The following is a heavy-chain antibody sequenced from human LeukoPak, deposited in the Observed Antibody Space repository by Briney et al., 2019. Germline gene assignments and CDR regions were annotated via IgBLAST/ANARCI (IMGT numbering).Heavy chain of an antibody. V-gene: IGHV4-34*01. D-gene: IGHD6-19*01. CDR1: GQYFSGYY. CDR2: INHSGST. J-gene: IGHJ3*02. CDR3: ARGNSSVRGAFDI. Sequence: SETLPLTCAVYGQYFSGYYWSSIRQPPGKGLEWIGEINHSGSTNYNPSLKSRVTISVDTSKNHFSLKLSSVTAADTAVYYCARGNSSVRGAFDIWGQGTMVTVSS.